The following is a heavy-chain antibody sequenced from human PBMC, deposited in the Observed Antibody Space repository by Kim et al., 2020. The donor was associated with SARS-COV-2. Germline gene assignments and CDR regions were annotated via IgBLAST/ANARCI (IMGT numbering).Heavy chain of an antibody. CDR3: ARGLRSRFFVVVPAANKGPAQFDP. CDR1: GGSFSGYY. J-gene: IGHJ5*02. V-gene: IGHV4-34*01. D-gene: IGHD2-2*01. Sequence: SETLSLTCAVYGGSFSGYYWSWIRQPPGKGLEWIGEINHSGSTNYNPSLKSRVTISVDTSKNQFSLKLSSVTAADTAVYYCARGLRSRFFVVVPAANKGPAQFDPWGQGTLVTVSS. CDR2: INHSGST.